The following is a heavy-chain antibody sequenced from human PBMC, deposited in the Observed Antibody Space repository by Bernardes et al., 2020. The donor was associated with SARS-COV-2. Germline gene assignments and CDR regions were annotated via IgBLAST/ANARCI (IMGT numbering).Heavy chain of an antibody. D-gene: IGHD2-21*01. CDR1: GFTFSDYA. J-gene: IGHJ4*02. Sequence: GRTLRLSCAASGFTFSDYAIHWVRKAPGKGLEWVAVISSDGNNKYYAESVQGRFTISRDNPKNTLYLQLNSLRVEDTAIYHCGSIGGGASHGDFWGQGTLVTVSS. CDR3: GSIGGGASHGDF. V-gene: IGHV3-30-3*01. CDR2: ISSDGNNK.